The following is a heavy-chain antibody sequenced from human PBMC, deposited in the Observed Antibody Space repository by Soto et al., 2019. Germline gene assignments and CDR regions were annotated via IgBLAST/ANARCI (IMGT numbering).Heavy chain of an antibody. J-gene: IGHJ1*01. V-gene: IGHV3-30-3*01. D-gene: IGHD2-15*01. CDR2: ISPDGSNE. CDR1: GFSFSDYA. Sequence: GGSLRLSCVASGFSFSDYAMHWARQTPGTGLEWVALISPDGSNEYYAASAKGRFTVSRDNSQNTVFLQMNSLRPQDTGIYYCESEKSRIAPRLIQNWGRGTLVTVSS. CDR3: ESEKSRIAPRLIQN.